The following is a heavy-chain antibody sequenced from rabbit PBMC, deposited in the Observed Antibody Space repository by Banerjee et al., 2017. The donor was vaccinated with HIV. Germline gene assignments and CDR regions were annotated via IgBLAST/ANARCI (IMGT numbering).Heavy chain of an antibody. D-gene: IGHD1-1*01. CDR1: GFSFSSSYY. Sequence: QSLEESGGDLVKPGASLTLTCTASGFSFSSSYYMCWVRQAPGKGLELIACLYTGSGSTWYPSWAKGRFTSSKSTSLNTVTLQMTSLTGADTATYFCARGDIGSSGYSFNLWGQGTLVTVS. CDR2: LYTGSGST. CDR3: ARGDIGSSGYSFNL. V-gene: IGHV1S40*01. J-gene: IGHJ4*01.